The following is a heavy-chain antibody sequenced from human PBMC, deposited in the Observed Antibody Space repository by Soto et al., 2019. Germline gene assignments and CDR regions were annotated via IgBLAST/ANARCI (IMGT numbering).Heavy chain of an antibody. V-gene: IGHV5-51*01. CDR1: GYTFTTYW. D-gene: IGHD2-15*01. Sequence: GESLKISCEGSGYTFTTYWVAWVRQMPGKGLEWVGSIYPGDSDSRYNPSVQGQVTISADRSISTAYLQWNSLKASDTAMYFCARHKGYCSSTSCYGMDAWGQGTTVTVS. CDR3: ARHKGYCSSTSCYGMDA. CDR2: IYPGDSDS. J-gene: IGHJ6*02.